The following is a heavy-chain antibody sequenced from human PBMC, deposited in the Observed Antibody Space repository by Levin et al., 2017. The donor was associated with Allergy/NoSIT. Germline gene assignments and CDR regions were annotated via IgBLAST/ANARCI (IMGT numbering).Heavy chain of an antibody. J-gene: IGHJ4*02. Sequence: PGGSLRLSCAASGFTFSSYGMHWVRQAPGKGLEWVAVISYDGSNKYYADSVKGRFTISRDNSKNTLYLQMNSLRAEDTAVYYCAKDQIAAAVFSLGYWGQGTLVTVSS. CDR2: ISYDGSNK. V-gene: IGHV3-30*18. D-gene: IGHD6-13*01. CDR1: GFTFSSYG. CDR3: AKDQIAAAVFSLGY.